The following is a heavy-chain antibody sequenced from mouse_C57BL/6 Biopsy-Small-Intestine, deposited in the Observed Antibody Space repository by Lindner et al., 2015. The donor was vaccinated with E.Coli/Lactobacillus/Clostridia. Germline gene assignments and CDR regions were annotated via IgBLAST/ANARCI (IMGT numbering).Heavy chain of an antibody. CDR1: GFNIKDDY. V-gene: IGHV14-4*01. D-gene: IGHD3-2*02. CDR3: TYSSGYYFDY. CDR2: IDPESGDT. J-gene: IGHJ2*01. Sequence: VQLQESGAELVRPGASVKLSCTASGFNIKDDYMHWVKQRPEQGLEWIGWIDPESGDTEYASKFQGKATITADTSSNTAYLQLSSLTSEDTAVYYCTYSSGYYFDYWGQGTTLTVSS.